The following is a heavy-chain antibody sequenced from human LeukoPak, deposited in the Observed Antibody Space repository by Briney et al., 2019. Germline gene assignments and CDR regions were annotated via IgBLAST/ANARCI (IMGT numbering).Heavy chain of an antibody. CDR1: GGSFSGYY. Sequence: SETLSLTCAVYGGSFSGYYWSWIRQPPGKGLEWIGEINHSGSTNYNPSLKSRVTISVDTSKNQFSLKLSSVTAADTAVYYCARGECLWWWCPLVGYYYMDVWGKGTTVTVSS. J-gene: IGHJ6*03. V-gene: IGHV4-34*01. D-gene: IGHD2-21*01. CDR2: INHSGST. CDR3: ARGECLWWWCPLVGYYYMDV.